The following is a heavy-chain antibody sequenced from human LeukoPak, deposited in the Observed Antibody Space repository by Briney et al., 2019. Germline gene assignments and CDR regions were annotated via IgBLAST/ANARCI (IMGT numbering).Heavy chain of an antibody. CDR3: AKLLWFGEPDDY. J-gene: IGHJ4*02. Sequence: GGSLRLSCVASGFTFSSYAMNWIRKGPGKGLEWVSIISGSGDTTYYADSVKGRFTISRDNSNNTLYLQMNSLRAEDTAVYYCAKLLWFGEPDDYWGQGTLVTVSS. CDR1: GFTFSSYA. D-gene: IGHD3-10*01. CDR2: ISGSGDTT. V-gene: IGHV3-23*01.